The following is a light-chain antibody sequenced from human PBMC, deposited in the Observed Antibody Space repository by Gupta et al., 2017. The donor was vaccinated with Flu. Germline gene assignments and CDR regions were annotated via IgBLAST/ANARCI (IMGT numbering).Light chain of an antibody. CDR1: TSNIGNNA. CDR3: AAWDDSRSGWV. J-gene: IGLJ3*02. Sequence: QSVLTPPPPVSESPGQRGTISCSGSTSNIGNNAINWYQQLPGKAPKLLIYYGDVLPSGVSDRFSGSQSGASASLAISGLQSEDEAVYYCAAWDDSRSGWVFGGGTKLTVL. V-gene: IGLV1-36*01. CDR2: YGD.